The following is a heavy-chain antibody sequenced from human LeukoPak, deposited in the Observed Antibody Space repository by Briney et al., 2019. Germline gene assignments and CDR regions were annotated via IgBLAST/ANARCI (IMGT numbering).Heavy chain of an antibody. D-gene: IGHD3-22*01. Sequence: ASVRVSCKASGYTFADYYMHWVRQAPGQGLEWMGWIDPTSGGTKYTQKFQGRVTMTRDTSISTAYMELSRLRSDDTAVFYCAREYYNGSGRKHSFDIWGQGTMDTVSS. CDR2: IDPTSGGT. CDR1: GYTFADYY. J-gene: IGHJ3*02. V-gene: IGHV1-2*02. CDR3: AREYYNGSGRKHSFDI.